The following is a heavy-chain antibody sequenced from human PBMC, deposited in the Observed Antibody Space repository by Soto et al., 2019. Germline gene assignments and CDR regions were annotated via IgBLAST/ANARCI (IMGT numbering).Heavy chain of an antibody. CDR3: AHSGKGPYVVVVAAFDY. CDR1: GFSLSTSGVG. J-gene: IGHJ4*02. Sequence: SGPTLVNPTQTLTLTCTFSGFSLSTSGVGVGWIRQPPGKALEWLALIYWDDDKRYSPSLKSRLTITKDTSKNQVVLTMTNMDPVDTATYYCAHSGKGPYVVVVAAFDYWGQGTLVTVSS. D-gene: IGHD2-15*01. V-gene: IGHV2-5*02. CDR2: IYWDDDK.